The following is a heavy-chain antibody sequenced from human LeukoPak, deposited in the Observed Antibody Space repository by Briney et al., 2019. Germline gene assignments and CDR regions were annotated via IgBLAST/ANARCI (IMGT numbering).Heavy chain of an antibody. CDR3: AKVSNYYGSGSYLPWYYYYMDV. CDR1: GYTFSNYW. V-gene: IGHV3-7*01. CDR2: IKQDGSEK. J-gene: IGHJ6*03. D-gene: IGHD3-10*01. Sequence: GGSLRLSCAGSGYTFSNYWMSWVRQAPGKGLEWVANIKQDGSEKYYVDSVKGRFTISRDNAKNSLYLQMNSLRAEDTAVYYCAKVSNYYGSGSYLPWYYYYMDVWGKGTTVTISS.